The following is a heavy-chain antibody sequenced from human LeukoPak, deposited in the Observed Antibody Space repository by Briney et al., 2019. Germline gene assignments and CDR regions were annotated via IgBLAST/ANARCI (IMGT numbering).Heavy chain of an antibody. Sequence: GGSLRLSCAASGFTFDDYAMHWVRQAPGKGLEWVSGISWNSGSIGYADSVKGRFTISRDNAKNSLYLQMNSLRAEDTALYYCAKDIRVRSSSYFDYWGRGTLVTVSS. CDR2: ISWNSGSI. CDR1: GFTFDDYA. CDR3: AKDIRVRSSSYFDY. V-gene: IGHV3-9*01. J-gene: IGHJ4*02. D-gene: IGHD6-13*01.